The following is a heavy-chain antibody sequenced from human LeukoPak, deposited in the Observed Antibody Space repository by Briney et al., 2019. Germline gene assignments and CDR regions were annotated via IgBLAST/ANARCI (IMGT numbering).Heavy chain of an antibody. CDR1: GFTLSNAW. CDR3: AKLGRRGSNWEFDY. D-gene: IGHD6-13*01. J-gene: IGHJ4*02. CDR2: IKSKANGETR. V-gene: IGHV3-15*01. Sequence: GGSLRLSCAASGFTLSNAWMNWVRQAPSKGLEWVGLIKSKANGETRDYAAPVKGRFTISRDNSKNTLYLQMTSLRVEDTAVYYCAKLGRRGSNWEFDYWGQGTLVTVSS.